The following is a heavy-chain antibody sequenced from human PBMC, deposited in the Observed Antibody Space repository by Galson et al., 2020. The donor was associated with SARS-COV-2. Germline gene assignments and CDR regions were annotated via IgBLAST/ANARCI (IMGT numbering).Heavy chain of an antibody. V-gene: IGHV3-23*01. CDR1: GFNFRNYG. D-gene: IGHD3-22*01. J-gene: IGHJ6*03. Sequence: GESLKISCAASGFNFRNYGMSWVRQAPGKGLEWVSSITASGGRTNYADSVKGRFTISRDNSKNTLYLQLNSLRAEDTAVYYCARESYYYDSSAYKDYYYMDVWGKGTTVTISS. CDR3: ARESYYYDSSAYKDYYYMDV. CDR2: ITASGGRT.